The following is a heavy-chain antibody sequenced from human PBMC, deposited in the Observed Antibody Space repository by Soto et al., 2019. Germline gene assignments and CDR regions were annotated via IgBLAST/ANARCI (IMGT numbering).Heavy chain of an antibody. CDR1: GGTFSSYA. V-gene: IGHV1-69*13. CDR3: ARDPVAVNYYYGMDV. CDR2: IIPIFGTA. J-gene: IGHJ6*02. D-gene: IGHD2-2*01. Sequence: SVKVSCKASGGTFSSYAISWVRQAPGQGLEWTGGIIPIFGTANYAQKFQGRVTITADESTSTAYMELSSLRSEDTAVYYCARDPVAVNYYYGMDVWGQGTTVTVSS.